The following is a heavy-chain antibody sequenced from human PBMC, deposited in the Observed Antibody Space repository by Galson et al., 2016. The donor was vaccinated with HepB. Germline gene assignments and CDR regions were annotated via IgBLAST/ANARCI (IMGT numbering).Heavy chain of an antibody. CDR2: GT. V-gene: IGHV3-64D*06. CDR3: VTRDNIVRYPY. D-gene: IGHD1-1*01. J-gene: IGHJ4*02. Sequence: GTYYADSVKGRFIISRDNSRNILYLHMTSLTIEDTAVYYCVTRDNIVRYPYWGQGTLVTVSP.